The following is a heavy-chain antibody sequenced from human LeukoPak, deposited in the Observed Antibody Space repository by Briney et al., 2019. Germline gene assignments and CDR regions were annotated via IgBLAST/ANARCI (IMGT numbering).Heavy chain of an antibody. CDR1: GFTFSSYA. CDR3: ARALDY. V-gene: IGHV3-30*04. J-gene: IGHJ4*02. Sequence: GGSLRLSCAASGFTFSSYAMHWVRQAPGKGLEWVAVISYDGSNKYYADSVKGRFTISRDNSKNTLYLQMNSLRAEDTAVYYCARALDYWGQGTLVTVSS. CDR2: ISYDGSNK.